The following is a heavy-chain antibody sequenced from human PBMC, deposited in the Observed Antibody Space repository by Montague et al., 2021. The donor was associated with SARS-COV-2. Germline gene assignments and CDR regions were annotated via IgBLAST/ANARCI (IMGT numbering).Heavy chain of an antibody. D-gene: IGHD3-3*01. CDR2: IYYSGTT. CDR1: GGSISSYF. Sequence: SETLSLTCTVSGGSISSYFWSWIRQPPGKGLEWIGSIYYSGTTNYSPSLKSRVTISVDMSKNRFSLKLSSVTTADTAVYYCARVVRYYDFWSGYTEYYYYGMDVWGQGTTVTVSS. V-gene: IGHV4-59*01. J-gene: IGHJ6*02. CDR3: ARVVRYYDFWSGYTEYYYYGMDV.